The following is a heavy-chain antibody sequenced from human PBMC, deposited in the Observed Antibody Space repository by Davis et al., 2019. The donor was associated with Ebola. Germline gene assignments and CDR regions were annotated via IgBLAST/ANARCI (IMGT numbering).Heavy chain of an antibody. V-gene: IGHV4-59*01. D-gene: IGHD2-15*01. J-gene: IGHJ5*02. CDR2: IYYSGST. CDR1: GGSISSYY. Sequence: PSETLSLTCTVSGGSISSYYWSWIRQPPGKGLEWIGYIYYSGSTNYNPSLKSRVTISVDTSKNQFSLKLSSVTAADTAVYYCARVVAATRINNWFDPWGQGTLVTVSS. CDR3: ARVVAATRINNWFDP.